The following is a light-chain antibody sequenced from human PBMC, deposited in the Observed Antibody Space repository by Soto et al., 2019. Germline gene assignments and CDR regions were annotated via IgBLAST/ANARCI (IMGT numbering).Light chain of an antibody. CDR3: SSYTSSITRVV. CDR1: SSDVGGYNY. J-gene: IGLJ2*01. CDR2: DVS. V-gene: IGLV2-14*01. Sequence: QSALTQPASVSGSPGQSITISCTGTSSDVGGYNYVSWYQQHPGKAPKLMIYDVSNRPSGVSNRFSGSKSGNTASLTISGLQAEDEAEYYCSSYTSSITRVVFGGGTKLTVL.